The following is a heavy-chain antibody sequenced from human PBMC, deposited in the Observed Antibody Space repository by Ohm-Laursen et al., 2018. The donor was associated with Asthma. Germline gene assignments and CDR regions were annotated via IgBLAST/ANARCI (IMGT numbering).Heavy chain of an antibody. CDR2: IYYSGST. CDR3: ASAIGYCSSTSCPPFDY. CDR1: GGSISSGDYY. Sequence: TLSLTCTVSGGSISSGDYYWSWIRQPPGKGLEWIGYIYYSGSTYYNPSLKSRVTISVDTSKNQFSLKLSSVTAADTAVYYCASAIGYCSSTSCPPFDYWGQGTLVTVSS. V-gene: IGHV4-30-4*01. J-gene: IGHJ4*02. D-gene: IGHD2-2*01.